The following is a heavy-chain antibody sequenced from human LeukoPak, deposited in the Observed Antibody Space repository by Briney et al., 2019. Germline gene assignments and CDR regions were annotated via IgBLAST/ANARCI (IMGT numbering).Heavy chain of an antibody. V-gene: IGHV1-2*02. D-gene: IGHD6-19*01. Sequence: ASVKVSCKASGYTFTGYYMHWVRQAPGQGLEWMGWINPNSGGTNNAQKFQGRLTMTRDTSISTAYMELSRLRSDDTAVYYCARPKVAGQNWFDPWGQGTLVTVSS. J-gene: IGHJ5*02. CDR1: GYTFTGYY. CDR2: INPNSGGT. CDR3: ARPKVAGQNWFDP.